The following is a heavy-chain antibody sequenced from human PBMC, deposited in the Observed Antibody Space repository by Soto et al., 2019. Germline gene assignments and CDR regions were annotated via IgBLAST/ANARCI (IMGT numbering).Heavy chain of an antibody. CDR2: IDPSDSYT. CDR3: ARATRRDPSIFVFELVKGPECCGMDV. CDR1: GYSFTSYW. J-gene: IGHJ6*02. D-gene: IGHD3-3*01. V-gene: IGHV5-10-1*01. Sequence: GESLKISCKGSGYSFTSYWISWVRQMPGKGLEWMGRIDPSDSYTNYSPSFQGHVTISADKSISTAYLQWSSLKASDTAIYHCARATRRDPSIFVFELVKGPECCGMDVWGQGTTVTVSS.